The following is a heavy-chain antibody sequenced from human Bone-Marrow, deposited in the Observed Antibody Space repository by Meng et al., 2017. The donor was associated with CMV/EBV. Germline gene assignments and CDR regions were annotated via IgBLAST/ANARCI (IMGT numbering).Heavy chain of an antibody. V-gene: IGHV3-33*01. CDR3: ARESLYSYTFDI. Sequence: GGSLRLSCAASGFTFSSYGMHWVRQAPGKGLEWVAVIWYDGSNKYYADSVKGRFTISRDNSHNTLYVHMSSLKNEDTALYYCARESLYSYTFDIWGQGTMVTVSS. J-gene: IGHJ3*02. D-gene: IGHD2-21*01. CDR2: IWYDGSNK. CDR1: GFTFSSYG.